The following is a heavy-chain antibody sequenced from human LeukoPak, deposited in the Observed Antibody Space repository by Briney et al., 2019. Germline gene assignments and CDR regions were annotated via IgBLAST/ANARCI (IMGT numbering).Heavy chain of an antibody. CDR1: GFIFSHYT. CDR2: INGSGDAT. Sequence: PGGSLRLSCAASGFIFSHYTMTWVRQAPGKGLEWVSSINGSGDATKYADSVMGRFTVSRDNSKNTVSLQMNSLRAEDTAVYYCVKSDCGSDGCKLLSFWGQGTLVTASS. D-gene: IGHD2-21*01. CDR3: VKSDCGSDGCKLLSF. J-gene: IGHJ4*02. V-gene: IGHV3-23*01.